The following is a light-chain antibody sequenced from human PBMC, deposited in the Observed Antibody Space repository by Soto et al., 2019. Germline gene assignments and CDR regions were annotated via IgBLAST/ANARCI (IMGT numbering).Light chain of an antibody. CDR2: SAS. J-gene: IGKJ1*01. V-gene: IGKV3-20*01. Sequence: DSVLTQSPGTLSLNSGERATLYCRASQSISGTYLAWYQQKPGQSPRLLIYSASTRAPGIPDRFSGSGSGTDFALTISRLEPEDFAVYYCQHYGSSPSTFARGIKV. CDR3: QHYGSSPST. CDR1: QSISGTY.